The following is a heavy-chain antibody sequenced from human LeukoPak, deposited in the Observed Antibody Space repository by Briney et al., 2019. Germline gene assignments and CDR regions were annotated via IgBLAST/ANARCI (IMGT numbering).Heavy chain of an antibody. Sequence: GASVKVSCQASGYTFSNYVVTWVRQAPGQGLEWMGWISVYNGNAFYAQKLEDRVTMTTDTSTSTAYMELRSLRFDDTAVYYCARSGPKDWALDYWGRGTLVTVSS. CDR2: ISVYNGNA. V-gene: IGHV1-18*01. D-gene: IGHD1-14*01. CDR1: GYTFSNYV. J-gene: IGHJ4*02. CDR3: ARSGPKDWALDY.